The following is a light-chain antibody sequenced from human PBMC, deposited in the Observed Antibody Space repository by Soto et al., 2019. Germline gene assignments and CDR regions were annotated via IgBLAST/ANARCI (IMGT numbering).Light chain of an antibody. CDR3: QLSSGSPWT. CDR1: QSISHKY. V-gene: IGKV3-20*01. CDR2: GVT. Sequence: IVLTQSPGTLSLSPGERATLSCRASQSISHKYLAWYQQEPGQAPRLLIHGVTIKATGIPDRLRGSGSGKVFTRTISRLEPEDFAVYYCQLSSGSPWTFGQGTKVEIK. J-gene: IGKJ1*01.